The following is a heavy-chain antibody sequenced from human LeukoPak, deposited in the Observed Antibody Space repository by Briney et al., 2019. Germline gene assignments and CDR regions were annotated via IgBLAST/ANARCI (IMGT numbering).Heavy chain of an antibody. CDR2: IKEDGSEK. J-gene: IGHJ6*03. Sequence: PGGSLRLSCAASGFTFSSNWMTWVRQAPGKGLEWVANIKEDGSEKYYVDSVKGRFTISSDNAKNSLYLQMNSLRAEDTAVYYCARLATFGSSWYRNYYYYMDVWGKGTTVTVSS. CDR3: ARLATFGSSWYRNYYYYMDV. CDR1: GFTFSSNW. D-gene: IGHD6-13*01. V-gene: IGHV3-7*01.